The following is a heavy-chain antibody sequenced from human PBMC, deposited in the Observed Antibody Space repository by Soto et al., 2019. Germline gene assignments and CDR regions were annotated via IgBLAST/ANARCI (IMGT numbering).Heavy chain of an antibody. D-gene: IGHD3-16*01. Sequence: QVQLQESGPGLVKPSQTLSLTCTVSGGSISSGGYYWSWIRQPPGKGLEWIGYIYYSGSTYYNPSPKSRGTIPVDTPKNQVSLKLSSVTAADTAVYYCARGDGVSRSNDYWGQGTLVTVSS. CDR3: ARGDGVSRSNDY. CDR1: GGSISSGGYY. V-gene: IGHV4-30-4*01. CDR2: IYYSGST. J-gene: IGHJ4*02.